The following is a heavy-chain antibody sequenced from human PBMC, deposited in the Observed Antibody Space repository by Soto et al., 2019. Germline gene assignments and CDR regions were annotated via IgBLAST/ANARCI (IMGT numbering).Heavy chain of an antibody. CDR1: GGSISSRGYY. Sequence: SETLSLTCTVSGGSISSRGYYWGWIRQPPGKGLEWIGTIYYSGSTYYNPSLKSRVTISVDTSKNQFSLKLSSVTAADTAVYYCARVFSDSSSFFDPWGQGTLVTVSS. V-gene: IGHV4-39*07. CDR3: ARVFSDSSSFFDP. J-gene: IGHJ5*02. CDR2: IYYSGST. D-gene: IGHD6-13*01.